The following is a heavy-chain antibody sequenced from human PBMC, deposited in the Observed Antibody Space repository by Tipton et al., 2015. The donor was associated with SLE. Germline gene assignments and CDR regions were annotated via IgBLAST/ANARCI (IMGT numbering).Heavy chain of an antibody. CDR2: IRSKAYGGTT. Sequence: SLRLSCTASGFTFGDYAMSWFRQAPGKGLEWVGLIRSKAYGGTTEYAASVKGRFTISRDDSKSIAYLQMNSLKTEDTAVYYCTRERGIGAFDIWGQGTMVTVSS. CDR3: TRERGIGAFDI. V-gene: IGHV3-49*03. J-gene: IGHJ3*02. CDR1: GFTFGDYA. D-gene: IGHD3-16*01.